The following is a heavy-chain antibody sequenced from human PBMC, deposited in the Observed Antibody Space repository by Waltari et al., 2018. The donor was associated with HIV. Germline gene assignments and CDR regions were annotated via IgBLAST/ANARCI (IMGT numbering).Heavy chain of an antibody. D-gene: IGHD3-10*01. CDR3: ARGRRWLQFHGHYYFDY. J-gene: IGHJ4*02. CDR2: ISYSGST. V-gene: IGHV4-59*01. Sequence: QVQLQESGPGLVKPSETLSLTCKVSSDAIKNDYWKWIRQPPGKELEWIGYISYSGSTKYGPSLKSRVTMSLVSSKNQFSLKLRSVTAADTAVYFCARGRRWLQFHGHYYFDYWGQGTLVTVSS. CDR1: SDAIKNDY.